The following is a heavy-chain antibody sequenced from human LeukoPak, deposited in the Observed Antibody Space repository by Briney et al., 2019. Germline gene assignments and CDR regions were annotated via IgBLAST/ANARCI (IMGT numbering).Heavy chain of an antibody. CDR3: ARSLGYCTSSSCSGYYYYGMDV. D-gene: IGHD2-2*01. CDR1: GYSFTSYW. J-gene: IGHJ6*02. Sequence: GESLKISCKGSGYSFTSYWIGWVRQMPGKGLEWMGIIYPGDSDTRYSPSFQGQVTISADKSIGTAYLQWSSLKASDTAMYYCARSLGYCTSSSCSGYYYYGMDVWGQGTTVTVSS. CDR2: IYPGDSDT. V-gene: IGHV5-51*01.